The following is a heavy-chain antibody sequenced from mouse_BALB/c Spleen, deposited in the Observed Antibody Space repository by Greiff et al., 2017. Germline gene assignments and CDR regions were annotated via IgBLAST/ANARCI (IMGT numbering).Heavy chain of an antibody. J-gene: IGHJ3*01. V-gene: IGHV1-31*01. CDR1: GYSFTGYY. D-gene: IGHD2-4*01. Sequence: VQLQQSGPELVKPGASVKISCKASGYSFTGYYMHWVKQSHVKSLEWIGRINPYNGATSYNQNFKDKASLTVDKSSSTAYMELHSLTSEDSAVYYCARYHYDYGFAYWGQGTLVTVSA. CDR3: ARYHYDYGFAY. CDR2: INPYNGAT.